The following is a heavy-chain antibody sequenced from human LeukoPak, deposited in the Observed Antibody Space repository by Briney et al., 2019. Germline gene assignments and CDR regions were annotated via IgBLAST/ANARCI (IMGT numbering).Heavy chain of an antibody. V-gene: IGHV1-18*01. CDR2: ISAYNGNT. J-gene: IGHJ6*02. Sequence: GASVKVSCKASGYTFTSYGISWVRQAPGQGLEWMGWISAYNGNTNYAQKLQGRVTMTTDTSTSTAYTELRSLRSDDTAVYYCARDGVAGSPPLVRGNYYYYGMDVWGQGTTVTVSS. D-gene: IGHD6-19*01. CDR1: GYTFTSYG. CDR3: ARDGVAGSPPLVRGNYYYYGMDV.